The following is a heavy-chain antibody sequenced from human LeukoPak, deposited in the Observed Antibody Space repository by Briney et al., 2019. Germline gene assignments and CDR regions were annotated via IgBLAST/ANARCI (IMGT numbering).Heavy chain of an antibody. CDR1: GFTFSSYA. D-gene: IGHD3-10*01. Sequence: GGSLRLSCAASGFTFSSYAMNWVRQAPGKGLEWVAFIRYDGSNKYYADSVKGRFTISRDNSKNTLYLQMNSLRAEDTAVYYCAKVGDSYGSGSFDFWGQGTLVTVSS. V-gene: IGHV3-30*02. CDR2: IRYDGSNK. J-gene: IGHJ5*01. CDR3: AKVGDSYGSGSFDF.